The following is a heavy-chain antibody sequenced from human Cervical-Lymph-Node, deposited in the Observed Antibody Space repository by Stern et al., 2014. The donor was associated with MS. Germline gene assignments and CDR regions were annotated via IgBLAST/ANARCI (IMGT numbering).Heavy chain of an antibody. CDR3: MKAWGH. CDR1: GYIFTSDD. D-gene: IGHD7-27*01. CDR2: MNPDSGDT. Sequence: QMQLVQSGAEVRKPGASVRLSCKASGYIFTSDDINWVRQASGQGLEWMGWMNPDSGDTGFEQKFRGRVTMTRDVSTSTVYMELSSLTSEDTAVYYCMKAWGHWGQGTQVTVSS. V-gene: IGHV1-8*01. J-gene: IGHJ1*01.